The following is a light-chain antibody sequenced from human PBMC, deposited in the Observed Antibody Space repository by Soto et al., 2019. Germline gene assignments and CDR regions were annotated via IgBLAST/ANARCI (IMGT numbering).Light chain of an antibody. CDR2: DVS. CDR3: ASYTTGRIRV. Sequence: QSVLTQPASVSASPGQSITISCTGTSSDIGAYNSVSWYQQHPGEAPQLIIYDVSYRPSGIYSRFSGSKSGNTASLTVSGLQADDDADYYCASYTTGRIRVFGGGTKLTVL. CDR1: SSDIGAYNS. J-gene: IGLJ2*01. V-gene: IGLV2-14*03.